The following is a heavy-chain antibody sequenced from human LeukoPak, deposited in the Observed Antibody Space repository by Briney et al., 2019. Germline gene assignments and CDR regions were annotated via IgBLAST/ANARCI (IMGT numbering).Heavy chain of an antibody. D-gene: IGHD6-19*01. Sequence: GGSLRLSCAASGFTFSDCGMHWVRQAPGKGLEWVAVISYDGSNPYYADSVQGRFTISRDNSKNTLYLQMNGLRLEDTAVYFCANSAYTSGWEIFDYWGQGTLVIVSS. V-gene: IGHV3-30*18. CDR2: ISYDGSNP. CDR3: ANSAYTSGWEIFDY. CDR1: GFTFSDCG. J-gene: IGHJ4*02.